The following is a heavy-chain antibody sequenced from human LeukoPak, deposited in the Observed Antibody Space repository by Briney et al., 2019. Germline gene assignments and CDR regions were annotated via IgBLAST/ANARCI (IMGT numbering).Heavy chain of an antibody. CDR3: ARVHSYCSSTSCLDY. Sequence: GASVKVSCKASGYTFTSYYMHWVRQAPGQGLEWMGIINPSGGSTSYAQKFQGRVTMTEDTSTDTAYMELSSLRSDDTAVYYCARVHSYCSSTSCLDYWGQGTLVTVSS. CDR2: INPSGGST. D-gene: IGHD2-2*01. J-gene: IGHJ4*02. V-gene: IGHV1-46*01. CDR1: GYTFTSYY.